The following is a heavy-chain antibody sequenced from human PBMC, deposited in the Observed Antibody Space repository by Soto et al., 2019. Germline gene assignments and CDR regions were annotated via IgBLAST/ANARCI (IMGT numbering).Heavy chain of an antibody. Sequence: GGSLRLSCAASGFTFSTYGMHWVRQAPGKGLEWVAVISYDGSNKYYADSVKGRFAISRDNSKNTLYLQMNSLRAEDTAVYYCAKDQGLVGATLTWFDPWGQGTLVTVSS. CDR1: GFTFSTYG. V-gene: IGHV3-30*18. J-gene: IGHJ5*02. CDR3: AKDQGLVGATLTWFDP. D-gene: IGHD1-26*01. CDR2: ISYDGSNK.